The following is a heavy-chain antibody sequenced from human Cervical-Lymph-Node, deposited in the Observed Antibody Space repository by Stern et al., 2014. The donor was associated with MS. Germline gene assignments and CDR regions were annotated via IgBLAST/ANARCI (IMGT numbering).Heavy chain of an antibody. J-gene: IGHJ4*02. CDR2: IIPILGTQ. Sequence: QVQLVQSGPEVKKPGPSVKVSCNASGGTFITYAISWVRQAPRQGLEWMGGIIPILGTQNYAQKFQGRVTSSADESTTTVYMELSSLRSEDTALYYCTRDRRHIDTIGGYFFDNWGQGTMVTVSS. CDR3: TRDRRHIDTIGGYFFDN. V-gene: IGHV1-69*01. CDR1: GGTFITYA. D-gene: IGHD2-21*01.